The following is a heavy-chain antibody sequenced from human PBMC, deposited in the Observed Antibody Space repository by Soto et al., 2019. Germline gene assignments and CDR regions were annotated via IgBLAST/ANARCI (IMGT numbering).Heavy chain of an antibody. CDR1: GFTFSSYA. D-gene: IGHD3-22*01. CDR3: ARPLWRDYYNWGYFDR. CDR2: ISYDGSNK. V-gene: IGHV3-30-3*01. J-gene: IGHJ2*01. Sequence: QVQLVESGGGVVQPGRSLRLSCAASGFTFSSYAMHWVRQAPGKGLEWVAVISYDGSNKYYADSVKGRFTISRDNFKYTLYSQKNSLSAEDTAVYYCARPLWRDYYNWGYFDRWGRGTLVTVSS.